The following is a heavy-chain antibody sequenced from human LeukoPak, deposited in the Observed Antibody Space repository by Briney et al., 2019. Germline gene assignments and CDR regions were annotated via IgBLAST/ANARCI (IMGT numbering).Heavy chain of an antibody. Sequence: PGGSLRLSCAASGFTFSSYAINWVRQAPGKGLEWVSGISGSGGSTYYAGSVKGRFTISRDNSKNTLYLQMNSMRAEDTAVYYCAKEGDWGLRDLDYWGQGTLVTVSS. CDR2: ISGSGGST. J-gene: IGHJ4*02. D-gene: IGHD7-27*01. V-gene: IGHV3-23*01. CDR3: AKEGDWGLRDLDY. CDR1: GFTFSSYA.